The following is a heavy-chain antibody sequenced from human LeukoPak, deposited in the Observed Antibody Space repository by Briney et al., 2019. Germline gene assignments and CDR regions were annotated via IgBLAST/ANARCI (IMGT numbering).Heavy chain of an antibody. CDR3: ARRRGYSGYEFDY. CDR2: IKQDGSEK. D-gene: IGHD5-12*01. CDR1: GFTFSSYW. Sequence: GGSLRLSCAASGFTFSSYWMSWVRQAPGKGLKWVANIKQDGSEKYYVDSVKGRFTISRDNAKNSLYLQMNSLRAEDTAVYYCARRRGYSGYEFDYWGQGTLVTVSS. V-gene: IGHV3-7*01. J-gene: IGHJ4*02.